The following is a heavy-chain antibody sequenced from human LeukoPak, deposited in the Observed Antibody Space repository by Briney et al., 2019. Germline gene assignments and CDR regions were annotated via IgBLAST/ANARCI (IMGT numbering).Heavy chain of an antibody. V-gene: IGHV3-72*01. CDR2: SRNKANSYTT. CDR1: GFSFSEAW. D-gene: IGHD4-17*01. J-gene: IGHJ4*02. Sequence: GGSLRLSCAASGFSFSEAWMSWVRQAPGKGLEWVGRSRNKANSYTTEYAASVKGGFTISRDDSKNSLYLQMNSLKTEDTAMYYCARMYTYGDKYLDDWGQGTLVTVSS. CDR3: ARMYTYGDKYLDD.